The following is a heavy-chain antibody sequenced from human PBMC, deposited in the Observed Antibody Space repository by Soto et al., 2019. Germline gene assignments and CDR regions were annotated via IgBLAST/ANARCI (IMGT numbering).Heavy chain of an antibody. Sequence: GGSLRLSCAASGFTFDDYAMHWVRQAPGKGLEWVSGISWKSSRIGYADSVKGRFTISRDNAKNSLYLQMNSLRAEDTALYYCAKAYCSSTSCYDVKSYYHMDVWGQGTTVTVSS. V-gene: IGHV3-9*01. CDR2: ISWKSSRI. J-gene: IGHJ6*02. CDR3: AKAYCSSTSCYDVKSYYHMDV. D-gene: IGHD2-2*01. CDR1: GFTFDDYA.